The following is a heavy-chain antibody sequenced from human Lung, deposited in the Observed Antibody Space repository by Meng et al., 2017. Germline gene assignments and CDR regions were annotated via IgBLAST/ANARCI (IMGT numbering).Heavy chain of an antibody. CDR1: GYNFTNYA. CDR3: ARDIVVTFGELTTLDS. D-gene: IGHD2-21*01. Sequence: QVHLVQSGAEVKKPGASVKVSCKASGYNFTNYAMHWVRQAPGQGLEWMGWINAGSENTEYSQKFQGRVTLTRDTSATTAYMELRSLKSEDTAIYYCARDIVVTFGELTTLDSWGQGTLVTVSS. CDR2: INAGSENT. J-gene: IGHJ4*02. V-gene: IGHV1-3*01.